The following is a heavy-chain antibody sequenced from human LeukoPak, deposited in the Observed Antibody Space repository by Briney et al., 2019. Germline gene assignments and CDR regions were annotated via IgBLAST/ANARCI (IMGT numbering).Heavy chain of an antibody. CDR3: ARARTYYDILTGYYTPYYMDV. CDR2: IYSGGST. V-gene: IGHV3-53*01. D-gene: IGHD3-9*01. J-gene: IGHJ6*03. CDR1: GFTVSSNY. Sequence: QPGGSLRLSCAASGFTVSSNYMSWVRQAPGKGLEWVSVIYSGGSTYYADSVKGRFTISRDNPKNTLYLQMNSLRAEDTAVYYCARARTYYDILTGYYTPYYMDVWGKGTTVTISS.